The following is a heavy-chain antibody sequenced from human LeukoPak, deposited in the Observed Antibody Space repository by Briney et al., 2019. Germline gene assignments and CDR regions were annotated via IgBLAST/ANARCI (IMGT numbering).Heavy chain of an antibody. CDR2: INPNSGGT. J-gene: IGHJ5*02. CDR3: ARVRGPRVAAAGTGWFDP. V-gene: IGHV1-2*02. CDR1: GYTFTGYY. D-gene: IGHD6-13*01. Sequence: ASVKVSCKASGYTFTGYYMHWVRQAPGQGLEWMGWINPNSGGTNYALKFQGRVTMTRDTSISTAYMELSRLRSDDTAVYYCARVRGPRVAAAGTGWFDPGGQGTLVTVSS.